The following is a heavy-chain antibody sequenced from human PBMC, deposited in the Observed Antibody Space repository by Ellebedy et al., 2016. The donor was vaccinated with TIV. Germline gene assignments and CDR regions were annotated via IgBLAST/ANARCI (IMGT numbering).Heavy chain of an antibody. CDR2: ISSSSTI. J-gene: IGHJ3*02. D-gene: IGHD6-13*01. CDR1: GFTFSRYS. V-gene: IGHV3-48*01. CDR3: AAAAGAGDDAFDI. Sequence: GESLKISCAASGFTFSRYSMNWVRQAPGKGLEWVSYISSSSTIYYADSVKGRFTISRDKAKNSLYLQMNSLRAEDTAVYYCAAAAGAGDDAFDIWGQGTMVTVSS.